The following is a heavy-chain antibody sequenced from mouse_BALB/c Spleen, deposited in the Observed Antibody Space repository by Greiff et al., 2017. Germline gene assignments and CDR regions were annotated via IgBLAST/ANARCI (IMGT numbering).Heavy chain of an antibody. CDR1: GFTFSSYT. J-gene: IGHJ3*01. V-gene: IGHV5-6-4*01. CDR3: TRARSTMITTFAY. CDR2: ISSGGSYT. Sequence: DVKLVESGGGLVKPGGSLKLSCAASGFTFSSYTMSWVRQTPGKRLEWVATISSGGSYTYYPDSVKGRFTISRDNAKNTLYLQMSSLKSEDTAMYYCTRARSTMITTFAYWGQGTLVTVSA. D-gene: IGHD2-4*01.